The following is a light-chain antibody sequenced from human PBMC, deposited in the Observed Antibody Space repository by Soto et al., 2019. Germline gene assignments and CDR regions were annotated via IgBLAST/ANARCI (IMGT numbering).Light chain of an antibody. J-gene: IGKJ4*01. CDR1: EDISKY. V-gene: IGKV1-33*01. CDR2: DAS. CDR3: QQYDNPPVT. Sequence: DIQMTQSPSSLSASVGDRVTITCQASEDISKYLNWYQQRPGKAPKLLIYDASSLEAGVTSRFTGSGSGTDFTFTISSLQPEDIATYYCQQYDNPPVTFGGGTKVEIK.